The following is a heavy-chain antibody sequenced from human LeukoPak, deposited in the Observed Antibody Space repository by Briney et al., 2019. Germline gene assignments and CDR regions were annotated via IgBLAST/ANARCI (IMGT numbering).Heavy chain of an antibody. D-gene: IGHD3-3*01. Sequence: SETLSLTCTVSGGSISSHYWSWIRQPPGKGLEWIGYIYYSGNTNYNPSLKSRVTISVDTSKNQFSLKQNSVTAADTAVYYCAREGSVTTIFGVVNWFDPWGQGTLVTVSS. CDR3: AREGSVTTIFGVVNWFDP. J-gene: IGHJ5*02. V-gene: IGHV4-59*11. CDR2: IYYSGNT. CDR1: GGSISSHY.